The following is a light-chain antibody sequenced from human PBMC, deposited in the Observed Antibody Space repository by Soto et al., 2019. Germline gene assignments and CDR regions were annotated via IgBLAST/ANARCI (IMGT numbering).Light chain of an antibody. CDR3: QQRSNWRVT. CDR2: DAS. V-gene: IGKV3-11*01. J-gene: IGKJ4*01. CDR1: QSVNIY. Sequence: EIVLPQSPAPLSLSPGERATLSCRASQSVNIYLAWYQQEPGQAPRLLIYDASNRATGIPARFSGSGSGTDFTLTISSLEPEDIAIYYCQQRSNWRVTFGGGTKVDIK.